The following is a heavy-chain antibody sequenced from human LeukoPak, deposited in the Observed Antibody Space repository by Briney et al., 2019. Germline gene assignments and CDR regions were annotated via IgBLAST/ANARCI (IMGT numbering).Heavy chain of an antibody. CDR1: GFHFSTYA. J-gene: IGHJ4*02. Sequence: PGGSLRLSCAASGFHFSTYAMNWVRQAPGKGLEWLSYINTGSTTIHHADSVKGRFTISRDNTRNSLFLQMNSLRVEDTAVYFCARVPDDPWSGYFFDCWGQGTLVTVSS. CDR3: ARVPDDPWSGYFFDC. D-gene: IGHD3-3*01. V-gene: IGHV3-48*01. CDR2: INTGSTTI.